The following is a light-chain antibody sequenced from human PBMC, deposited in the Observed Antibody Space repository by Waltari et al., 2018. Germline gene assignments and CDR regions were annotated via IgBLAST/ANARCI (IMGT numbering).Light chain of an antibody. CDR2: KTS. V-gene: IGKV1-5*03. CDR1: QNISPW. J-gene: IGKJ1*01. CDR3: QRYKTSFRT. Sequence: DIQMTQSPSTLSASVGDRVTITCRASQNISPWLAWPQQKPGKAPRLLIYKTSTLESGVPSRFSGSGSGTEFTLTISSLQPEDFATYYCQRYKTSFRTFGQGTRVEIK.